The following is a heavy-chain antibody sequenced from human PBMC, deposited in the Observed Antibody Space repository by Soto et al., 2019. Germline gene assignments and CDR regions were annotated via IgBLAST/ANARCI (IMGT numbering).Heavy chain of an antibody. V-gene: IGHV4-34*03. J-gene: IGHJ6*02. CDR1: GGSFSGYY. CDR3: LSRGPLPPAGNGEYYYYGMDV. Sequence: SETLSLTCAVYGGSFSGYYWSWIRQPPGKGLEWIGEINHSGSTNYNPSLKSRVTISIDTSKNQFSLKLNSVTAADTAVYYCLSRGPLPPAGNGEYYYYGMDVWGQGTTVTVSS. D-gene: IGHD1-26*01. CDR2: INHSGST.